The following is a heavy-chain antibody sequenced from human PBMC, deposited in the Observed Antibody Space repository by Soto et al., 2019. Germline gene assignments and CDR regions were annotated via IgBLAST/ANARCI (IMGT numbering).Heavy chain of an antibody. CDR1: GYSFTSYW. Sequence: PGESLKISCKGSGYSFTSYWISWVRQMPGKGLEWMGRIDPSDSYTNYSPSFQGHVTISADKSISTAYLQWSSLKASDTAMYYCARSLVVPAAMRVGYYGMDVWGQGTTVTV. CDR3: ARSLVVPAAMRVGYYGMDV. J-gene: IGHJ6*02. V-gene: IGHV5-10-1*01. D-gene: IGHD2-2*01. CDR2: IDPSDSYT.